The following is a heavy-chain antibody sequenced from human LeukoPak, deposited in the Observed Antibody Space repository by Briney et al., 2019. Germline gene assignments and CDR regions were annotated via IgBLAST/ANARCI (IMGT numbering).Heavy chain of an antibody. V-gene: IGHV3-74*01. D-gene: IGHD5-18*01. J-gene: IGHJ6*03. Sequence: PGGSLRLSCAASGFTFSSYWMHWVRQAPGKGLVWVSRINSDGSSTSYADSVKGRFTISRDNAKNTLYLQMNSLRAEDTAVYYCARVNTAMTTWYYYYYMDVWGKGTTVTVSS. CDR3: ARVNTAMTTWYYYYYMDV. CDR2: INSDGSST. CDR1: GFTFSSYW.